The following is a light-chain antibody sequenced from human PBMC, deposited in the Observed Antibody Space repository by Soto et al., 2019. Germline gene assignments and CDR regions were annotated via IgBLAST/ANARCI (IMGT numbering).Light chain of an antibody. CDR1: QSVSSN. J-gene: IGKJ4*01. V-gene: IGKV3-15*01. CDR2: GAS. Sequence: EIVMTQSPATLSVSPGERATLSCRASQSVSSNLAWYQQKPGQAPRLLIYGASTRATGFTARFSVSGSGTEFTLTISSLQSEDFAVYYCQQYTDWPLTFGGGTKVEIK. CDR3: QQYTDWPLT.